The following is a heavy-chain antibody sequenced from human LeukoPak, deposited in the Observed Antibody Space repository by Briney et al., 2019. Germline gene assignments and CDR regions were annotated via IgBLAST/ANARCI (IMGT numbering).Heavy chain of an antibody. J-gene: IGHJ3*02. V-gene: IGHV4-59*01. D-gene: IGHD2-15*01. CDR2: IYYSGNT. Sequence: SETLSLTCTVSGGSINNYYWDWIRQPPGKGLEWIGYIYYSGNTNYNPSPKSRVTISVDTSKNQFSLKLNSVTAADTAVYYCARETQGFLDIWGQGTMVTFSS. CDR1: GGSINNYY. CDR3: ARETQGFLDI.